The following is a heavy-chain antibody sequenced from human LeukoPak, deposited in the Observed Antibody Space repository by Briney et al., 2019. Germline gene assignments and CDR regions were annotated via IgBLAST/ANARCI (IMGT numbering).Heavy chain of an antibody. V-gene: IGHV3-9*01. CDR2: ISWNSGSI. Sequence: GRSLRLSCAASGFTFDDFAMHWVRQAPGKGLEWVSGISWNSGSIDYADSVKGRFTISRDNAKNSLYLQINSLRVEDTALYYCAKDIGLYYGSKSSFDYWGQGTLVTASS. D-gene: IGHD3-10*01. CDR3: AKDIGLYYGSKSSFDY. CDR1: GFTFDDFA. J-gene: IGHJ4*02.